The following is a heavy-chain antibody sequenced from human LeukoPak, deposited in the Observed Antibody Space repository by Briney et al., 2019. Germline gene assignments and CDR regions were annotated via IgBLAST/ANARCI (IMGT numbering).Heavy chain of an antibody. Sequence: PGGSLRLSCAASGFTFSSYAMSWVRQAPGKGLEWVSAFSGSGGSTYYADSVKGRFTISRDNSKNTLYLQMNSLRAEDTAVYYCAKVRLKTYCGGDCYSSGYFDYWGREPWSPSPQ. J-gene: IGHJ4*02. CDR3: AKVRLKTYCGGDCYSSGYFDY. D-gene: IGHD2-21*02. CDR2: FSGSGGST. V-gene: IGHV3-23*01. CDR1: GFTFSSYA.